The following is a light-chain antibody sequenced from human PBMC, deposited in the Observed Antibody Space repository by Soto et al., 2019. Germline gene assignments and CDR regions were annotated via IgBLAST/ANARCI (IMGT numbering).Light chain of an antibody. V-gene: IGKV3-20*01. J-gene: IGKJ1*01. Sequence: EIALTQSPGTLSLTPGERATLSCRASQSVSSSYLAWYQQKPGQAPRLLIYGASSRATGIPDRFSGSGSGTDFTLTISRLEPEDFAVYYCQQYGSSRWMFGQGTKVEIK. CDR1: QSVSSSY. CDR2: GAS. CDR3: QQYGSSRWM.